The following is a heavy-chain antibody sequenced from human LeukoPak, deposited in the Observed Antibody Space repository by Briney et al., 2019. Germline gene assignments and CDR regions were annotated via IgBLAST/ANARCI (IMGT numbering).Heavy chain of an antibody. CDR2: ISGSDSSS. V-gene: IGHV3-23*01. J-gene: IGHJ4*02. CDR3: AKGPSFYYDSSGYYNY. Sequence: GGSLRLSCAASGFTFSSYAMSWVRQAPGKGLEWVSDISGSDSSSNYADSVKGRFTISRDNSKNTLFLQINSLRAEDTAVYYCAKGPSFYYDSSGYYNYWGQGTLVTVSS. CDR1: GFTFSSYA. D-gene: IGHD3-22*01.